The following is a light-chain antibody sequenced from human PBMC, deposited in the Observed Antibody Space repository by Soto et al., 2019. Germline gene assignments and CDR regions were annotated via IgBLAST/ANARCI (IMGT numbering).Light chain of an antibody. CDR2: GAF. V-gene: IGKV3-20*01. Sequence: EIVLTQSPGTLSLSPGERATLSCRASPSVSSNFVAWYQQKPGQAPRLLISGAFNRATGVPDRFSGGGSGTDFTLTISRLEAQDFAVYYCQQYGSSGTFGQGTKVDIK. CDR3: QQYGSSGT. J-gene: IGKJ1*01. CDR1: PSVSSNF.